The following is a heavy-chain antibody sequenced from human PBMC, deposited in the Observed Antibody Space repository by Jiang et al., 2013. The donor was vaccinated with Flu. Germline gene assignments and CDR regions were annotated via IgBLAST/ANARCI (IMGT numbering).Heavy chain of an antibody. CDR1: GFTFSSYS. Sequence: AASGFTFSSYSMNWVRQAPGKGLEWVSSISSSSSYIYYADSVKGRFTISRDNAKNSLYLQMNSLRAEDTAVYYCARDYEGDCSSTSCYTLLDYWGQGTLVTVSS. D-gene: IGHD2-2*02. J-gene: IGHJ4*02. V-gene: IGHV3-21*01. CDR3: ARDYEGDCSSTSCYTLLDY. CDR2: ISSSSSYI.